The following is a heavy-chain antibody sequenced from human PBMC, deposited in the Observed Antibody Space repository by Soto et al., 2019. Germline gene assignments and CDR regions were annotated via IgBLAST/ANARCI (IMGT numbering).Heavy chain of an antibody. V-gene: IGHV4-59*01. CDR1: GGSISSYY. CDR2: IHYSGST. D-gene: IGHD2-2*01. CDR3: ARARYQLLNPYYSGMDV. Sequence: SETLSLTCTVSGGSISSYYWSWIRQSPGKGLEWIGYIHYSGSTKSNPSLKSRVTISVDTSRNQVSLKLSSVTAADSAVYFCARARYQLLNPYYSGMDVWGQGTTVTVSS. J-gene: IGHJ6*02.